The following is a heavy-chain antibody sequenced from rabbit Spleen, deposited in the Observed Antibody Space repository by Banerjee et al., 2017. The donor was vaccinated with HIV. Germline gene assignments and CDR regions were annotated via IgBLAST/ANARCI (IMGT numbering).Heavy chain of an antibody. D-gene: IGHD1-1*01. J-gene: IGHJ6*01. CDR2: IDAGSRGVI. CDR1: GFSLNDNYV. Sequence: QQQLEESGGGLVKPEGSLTLTCKASGFSLNDNYVMRWVRQAPGKGLEWIACIDAGSRGVIHYASWAKGRFTISKTSSTTVTLQVTRLTAADTATYFCARDTATSFSSYGMDLWGPGTLVTVS. CDR3: ARDTATSFSSYGMDL. V-gene: IGHV1S45*01.